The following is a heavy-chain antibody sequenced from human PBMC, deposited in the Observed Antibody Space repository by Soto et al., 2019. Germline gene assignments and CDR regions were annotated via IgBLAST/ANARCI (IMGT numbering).Heavy chain of an antibody. D-gene: IGHD3-10*01. J-gene: IGHJ6*02. Sequence: SQTLSLTCAISGDSVSSNSAAWNWIRQSPSRGLEWLGRTYYRSKWYNDYAVSVKSRITINPDTSKNQFSLQLNSVTPEDTAVYYCARDKIPITMVRGVNNYGMDVWGQGTTVTVSS. V-gene: IGHV6-1*01. CDR2: TYYRSKWYN. CDR3: ARDKIPITMVRGVNNYGMDV. CDR1: GDSVSSNSAA.